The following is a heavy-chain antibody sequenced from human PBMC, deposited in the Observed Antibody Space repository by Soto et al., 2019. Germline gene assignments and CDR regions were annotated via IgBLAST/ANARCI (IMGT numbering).Heavy chain of an antibody. CDR2: INAGNGNT. J-gene: IGHJ4*02. V-gene: IGHV1-3*01. D-gene: IGHD3-3*01. CDR3: ASGGVLRFLEWSLSFDY. CDR1: GYTFPSYA. Sequence: EASVKGSCKGSGYTFPSYAMHWVRQAPGQRLEWMGWINAGNGNTKYSQKFQGRVTITRDTSASTAYMELSSLRSEDTAVYYCASGGVLRFLEWSLSFDYWGQGTLVTVSS.